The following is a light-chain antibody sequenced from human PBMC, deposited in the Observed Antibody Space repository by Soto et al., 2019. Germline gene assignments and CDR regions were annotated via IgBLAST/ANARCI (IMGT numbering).Light chain of an antibody. Sequence: GIPHSPSTLPASPRERATLSCSASPSVSSNLAWYQQKPGLAPILLIYGASTSATGLPARSSGTWPATESTLTFGSRQSEDFDVYYCQNKNNWPRAFGKGTKV. CDR3: QNKNNWPRA. J-gene: IGKJ1*01. V-gene: IGKV3-15*01. CDR2: GAS. CDR1: PSVSSN.